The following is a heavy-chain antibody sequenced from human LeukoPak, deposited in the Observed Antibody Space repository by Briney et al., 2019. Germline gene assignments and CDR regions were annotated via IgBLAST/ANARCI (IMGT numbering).Heavy chain of an antibody. CDR3: ARVRQQLVLGAFDI. J-gene: IGHJ3*02. V-gene: IGHV1-2*02. CDR2: INPNSGGT. CDR1: GYTFTGYY. D-gene: IGHD6-13*01. Sequence: ASVKVSCKASGYTFTGYYMHWVQQAPGQGLEWMGWINPNSGGTNYAQKFQGRVTMTRDTSISTAYMELSRLRSGDTAVYYCARVRQQLVLGAFDIWGQGTMVTVSS.